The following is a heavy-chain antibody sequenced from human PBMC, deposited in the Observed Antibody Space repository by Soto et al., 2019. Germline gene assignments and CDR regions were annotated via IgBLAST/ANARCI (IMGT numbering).Heavy chain of an antibody. CDR3: AREDDGGDSLDV. CDR1: GDSISSDYYH. Sequence: QVQLHQSGPGLVKPSQTLSLTCTVSGDSISSDYYHWTWIRQSPGKGLEWIGYIHHSGSILYNPSLKSRVTISVDTSKNQFSLHLTSVTAADTAVYFCAREDDGGDSLDVWGQGTTVTVSS. V-gene: IGHV4-30-4*08. D-gene: IGHD2-21*02. CDR2: IHHSGSI. J-gene: IGHJ6*02.